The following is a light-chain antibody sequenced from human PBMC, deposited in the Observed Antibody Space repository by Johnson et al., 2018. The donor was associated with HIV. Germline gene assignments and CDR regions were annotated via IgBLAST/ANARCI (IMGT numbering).Light chain of an antibody. CDR3: GTWDSSLSAYV. CDR1: SSNIGNNY. V-gene: IGLV1-51*02. CDR2: ENN. Sequence: QSVLTQPPSVPAAPGQKVTISCSGSSSNIGNNYVSWYQQLPGTAPKLLIYENNKRPSGIPDRFSGSKSGTSATLGITGLQTGDEADYYFGTWDSSLSAYVFGTGTKVTVL. J-gene: IGLJ1*01.